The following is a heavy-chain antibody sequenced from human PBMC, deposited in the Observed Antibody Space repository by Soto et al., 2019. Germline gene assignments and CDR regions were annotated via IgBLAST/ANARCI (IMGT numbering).Heavy chain of an antibody. V-gene: IGHV4-61*01. J-gene: IGHJ6*02. Sequence: QVQLQESGPGLVKPSETLSLTCTVSGGSVSSDTHYWIWIRQPPGKRLKWIGFIYSSGSTNYNPSLKSCVTMSVDTSKNQFSLKLRSVIVADTAVYHCARFVRSCSGTTCYTRADVWGQGTTVTVSS. D-gene: IGHD2-2*02. CDR1: GGSVSSDTHY. CDR2: IYSSGST. CDR3: ARFVRSCSGTTCYTRADV.